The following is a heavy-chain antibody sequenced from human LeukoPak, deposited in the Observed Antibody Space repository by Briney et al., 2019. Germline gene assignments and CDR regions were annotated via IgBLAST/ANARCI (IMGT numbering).Heavy chain of an antibody. Sequence: GGSLRLSCAASGFTFSDYYMSWIRQAPGKGLEWVSYISSSGSTMYYADSVKGRFTISRDNAKNSLYLQINSLRAEDTAVYYCATYSSLNRREFQYWGQGTLLTVSS. V-gene: IGHV3-11*04. CDR2: ISSSGSTM. D-gene: IGHD3-22*01. J-gene: IGHJ1*01. CDR3: ATYSSLNRREFQY. CDR1: GFTFSDYY.